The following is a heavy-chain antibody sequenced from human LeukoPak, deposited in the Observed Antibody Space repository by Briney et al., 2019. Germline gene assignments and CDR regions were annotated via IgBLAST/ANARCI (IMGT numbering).Heavy chain of an antibody. CDR1: GGSISSSNW. CDR3: ARDPVQGSGRLGFDY. J-gene: IGHJ4*02. Sequence: PSGTLSLTCAVSGGSISSSNWWSWVRQPPGNGLEWIGEIYHSGSTNYNPSLKSRVTISVDKSKNQFSLKLSSVTAADTAVYYCARDPVQGSGRLGFDYWGQGTLVTVSS. D-gene: IGHD3-10*01. V-gene: IGHV4-4*02. CDR2: IYHSGST.